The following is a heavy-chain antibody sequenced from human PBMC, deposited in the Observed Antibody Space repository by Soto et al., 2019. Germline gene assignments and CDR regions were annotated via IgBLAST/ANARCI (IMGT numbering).Heavy chain of an antibody. D-gene: IGHD2-8*02. V-gene: IGHV4-39*01. Sequence: SETLSLTCNVSGGSISSSSYYWGWIRQPPGKGLEWIASIYNSGSSYYNSSLKSRVTISVDTSKNQFSLNLNSVTTTDTAVYYCTCQRGPGGYWGQGTLVTVSS. CDR1: GGSISSSSYY. CDR3: TCQRGPGGY. J-gene: IGHJ4*02. CDR2: IYNSGSS.